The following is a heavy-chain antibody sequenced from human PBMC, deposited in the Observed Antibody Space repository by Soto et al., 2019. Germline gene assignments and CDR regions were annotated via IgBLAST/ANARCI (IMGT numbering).Heavy chain of an antibody. CDR2: ISGSGGTI. J-gene: IGHJ4*02. Sequence: WGSLRFNRSRSGFPYSHHSMYWVRKPPGTGLQCVSSISGSGGTIYYAESVKGRFTISRDNSKNTLYLQMTSLSSEDSAVYYCVKVSGYCTGGSCFSYFDYWGQGNQVTVSS. CDR1: GFPYSHHS. V-gene: IGHV3-64D*06. CDR3: VKVSGYCTGGSCFSYFDY. D-gene: IGHD2-15*01.